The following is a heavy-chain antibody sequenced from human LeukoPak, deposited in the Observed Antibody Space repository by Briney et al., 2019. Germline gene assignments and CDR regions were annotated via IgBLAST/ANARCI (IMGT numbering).Heavy chain of an antibody. V-gene: IGHV3-9*01. CDR3: AKDTRVTGGWYFDL. CDR1: GFTFDDYA. D-gene: IGHD1-14*01. CDR2: ISWNSGSI. Sequence: GRSLRLSCATSGFTFDDYAMHWVRQAPGKGLEWVSGISWNSGSIGYADSVKGRFTISRDNAKNSLYLQMNSLRAEDTALYYCAKDTRVTGGWYFDLWGRGTLVTVSS. J-gene: IGHJ2*01.